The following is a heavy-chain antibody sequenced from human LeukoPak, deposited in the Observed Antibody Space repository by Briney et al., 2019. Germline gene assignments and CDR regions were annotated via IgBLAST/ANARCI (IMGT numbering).Heavy chain of an antibody. CDR3: ATDPGVRALDY. CDR2: ISSSGSYI. J-gene: IGHJ4*02. V-gene: IGHV3-21*01. Sequence: GGSLRLSCAASGFTFSSYSMNWVRQAPGKGLEWVSSISSSGSYIYYADSVKGRFTISRDNAKNSLYLQMNSLRAEDTAVYYCATDPGVRALDYWGQGTLVTVSS. D-gene: IGHD3-10*01. CDR1: GFTFSSYS.